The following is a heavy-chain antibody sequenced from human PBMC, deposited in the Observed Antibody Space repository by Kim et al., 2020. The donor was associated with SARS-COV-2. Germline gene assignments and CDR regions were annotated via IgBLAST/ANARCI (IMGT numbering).Heavy chain of an antibody. Sequence: ASVKVSCKASGYTFTSYYIHWVRQAPGQGLECMGRINPSSDNTTYAQNLKGRYALSLDTSMNTVYIHLSNLKPEDTAVYYCARYPLIAATTTFLDYY. CDR2: INPSSDNT. J-gene: IGHJ6*01. D-gene: IGHD2-15*01. CDR3: ARYPLIAATTTFLDYY. CDR1: GYTFTSYY. V-gene: IGHV1-46*04.